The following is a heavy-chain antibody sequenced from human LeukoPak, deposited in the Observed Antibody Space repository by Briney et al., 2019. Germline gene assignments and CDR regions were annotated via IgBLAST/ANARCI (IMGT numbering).Heavy chain of an antibody. Sequence: PGGSLRLSCAASGFTFDDYAMHWVRQAPGKGLELISLISGDGGSTYYADSVKGRFTISRDNSKNYLYVQMNSLRTEDTALYYCAKDIATSSGFDYWGQGTLVTVSS. V-gene: IGHV3-43*02. CDR3: AKDIATSSGFDY. D-gene: IGHD6-19*01. J-gene: IGHJ4*02. CDR1: GFTFDDYA. CDR2: ISGDGGST.